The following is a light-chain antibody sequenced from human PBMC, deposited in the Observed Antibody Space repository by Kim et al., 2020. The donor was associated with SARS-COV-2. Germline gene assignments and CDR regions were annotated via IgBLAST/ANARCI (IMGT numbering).Light chain of an antibody. CDR3: QQYKNWPRA. V-gene: IGKV3-15*01. J-gene: IGKJ1*01. Sequence: EIVMTQSPATLSVSPGERVTLSCRASQSVSSNLAWYQQKPGQAPRLLIYVASTRATDIPARFSGGGSGTEFTLTISSLQSEDFAVYYCQQYKNWPRAFGQGTKVDIK. CDR1: QSVSSN. CDR2: VAS.